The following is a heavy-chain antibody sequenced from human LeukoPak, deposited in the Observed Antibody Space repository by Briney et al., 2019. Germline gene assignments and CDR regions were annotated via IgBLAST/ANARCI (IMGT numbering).Heavy chain of an antibody. D-gene: IGHD3-3*01. V-gene: IGHV3-23*01. Sequence: GGSLRLSCATSGFSFSSYAMSWVRQAPGKGPEWVSAISGTGANTFYADSVKGRFTISRDNSKNTLYLQMNSLRAEDTAVYYCARLREIPVFGVVTKSTSYFDYWGQGTLVTVSS. CDR2: ISGTGANT. CDR3: ARLREIPVFGVVTKSTSYFDY. J-gene: IGHJ4*02. CDR1: GFSFSSYA.